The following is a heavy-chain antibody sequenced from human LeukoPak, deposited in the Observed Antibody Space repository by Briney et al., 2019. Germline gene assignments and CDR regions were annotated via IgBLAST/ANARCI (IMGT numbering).Heavy chain of an antibody. J-gene: IGHJ4*02. V-gene: IGHV1-2*02. D-gene: IGHD5-24*01. CDR1: GYTFTGYY. Sequence: GASVKVSCKASGYTFTGYYMHWVRQAPGQGLEWMGWINPNSGGTNYAQKFQGRVTMTRDTSISTAYMELSRLRSDDTAVYYWARVTEMATISGGDFDYWGQGTLVTVSS. CDR3: ARVTEMATISGGDFDY. CDR2: INPNSGGT.